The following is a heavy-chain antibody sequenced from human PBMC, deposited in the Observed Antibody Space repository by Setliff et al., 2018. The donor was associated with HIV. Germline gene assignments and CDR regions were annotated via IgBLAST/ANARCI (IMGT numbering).Heavy chain of an antibody. D-gene: IGHD4-4*01. CDR2: ISDSSVNT. Sequence: PGGSLRLSCAASGFTFSSFTMNWVRQAPGKGLEWVSTISDSSVNTHYADSVKGRFTVSRDNSKNTVYLQMNSLRAEDTAVYYCAQITVMGYWGQGTLVTVSS. J-gene: IGHJ4*02. CDR3: AQITVMGY. V-gene: IGHV3-23*01. CDR1: GFTFSSFT.